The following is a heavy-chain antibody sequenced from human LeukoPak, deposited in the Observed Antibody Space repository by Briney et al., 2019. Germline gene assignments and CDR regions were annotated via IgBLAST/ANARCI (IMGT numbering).Heavy chain of an antibody. D-gene: IGHD3-22*01. CDR2: MYTSGST. CDR3: ARGGYYDSSGYYDFDY. Sequence: SETLSLTCTVSGGSISSGSYYWSWIRQPAGQGLEYIGRMYTSGSTNYNPSLKSRVTISVDTSKNQFSLKLSSVTAADTAVYYCARGGYYDSSGYYDFDYWGQGTLVTVSS. CDR1: GGSISSGSYY. J-gene: IGHJ4*02. V-gene: IGHV4-61*02.